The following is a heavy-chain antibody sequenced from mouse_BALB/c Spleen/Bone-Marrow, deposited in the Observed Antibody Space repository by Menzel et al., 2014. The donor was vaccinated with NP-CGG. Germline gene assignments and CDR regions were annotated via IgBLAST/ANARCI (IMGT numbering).Heavy chain of an antibody. V-gene: IGHV1-9*01. CDR2: ILPGSGST. D-gene: IGHD1-1*01. CDR1: GYTFSSYW. Sequence: QVQLQQSGAELMKPGASVKISCKATGYTFSSYWIEWVKQRPGHGLEWIGEILPGSGSTNYNEKFKGKATFTADTSSNPAYMQLSSLTAEDSVFYYWARHYYGRSHFAYWGQGTLVTVSA. CDR3: ARHYYGRSHFAY. J-gene: IGHJ3*01.